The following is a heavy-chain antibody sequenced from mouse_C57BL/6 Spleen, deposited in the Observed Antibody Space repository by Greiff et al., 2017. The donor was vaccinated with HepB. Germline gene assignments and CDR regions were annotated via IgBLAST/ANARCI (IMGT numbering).Heavy chain of an antibody. CDR3: AIYYGNYPAY. D-gene: IGHD2-1*01. J-gene: IGHJ3*01. CDR2: IDPSDSYT. CDR1: GYTFTSYW. V-gene: IGHV1-69*01. Sequence: QVQLQQPGAELVMPGASVKLSCKASGYTFTSYWMHWVNQRPGQGLEWIGEIDPSDSYTNYNQKFKGKSTLTVDKSSSTAYMQLSSLTSEDSAVYYCAIYYGNYPAYWGQGTLVTVSA.